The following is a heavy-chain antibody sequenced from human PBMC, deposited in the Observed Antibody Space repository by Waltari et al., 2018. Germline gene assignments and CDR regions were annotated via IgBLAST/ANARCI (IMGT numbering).Heavy chain of an antibody. CDR3: ARGGDFWSGYYTSLGY. CDR2: INPHSGGT. J-gene: IGHJ4*02. CDR1: GYTFTGYY. Sequence: QVQLVQSGAEVKKPGASVKVSCKASGYTFTGYYMHWVRQAPGQGLEWMGRINPHSGGTNYAQKFQGRVTMTRDTSISTAYMELSRLRSDDTAVYYCARGGDFWSGYYTSLGYWGQGTLVTVSS. V-gene: IGHV1-2*06. D-gene: IGHD3-3*01.